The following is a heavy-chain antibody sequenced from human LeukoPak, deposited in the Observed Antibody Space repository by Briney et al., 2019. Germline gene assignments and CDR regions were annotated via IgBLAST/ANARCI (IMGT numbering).Heavy chain of an antibody. CDR3: ARDKVIASAGTPNWFDP. CDR1: GYRFNSFG. J-gene: IGHJ5*02. CDR2: ISAYDGNT. Sequence: GASVKVSCKASGYRFNSFGISWVRQAPGQGLEWVGWISAYDGNTNYAQRFQGGVTMTTDTSTTTAYMELRSLRSDATAVYYCARDKVIASAGTPNWFDPWGQGTLVIASS. D-gene: IGHD6-13*01. V-gene: IGHV1-18*01.